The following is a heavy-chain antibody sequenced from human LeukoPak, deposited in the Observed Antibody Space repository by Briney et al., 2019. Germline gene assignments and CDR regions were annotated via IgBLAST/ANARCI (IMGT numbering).Heavy chain of an antibody. Sequence: SETLSLTCTVSGGSINSYYWSWIRQPPGKGLEWIGYTYYSGSTNYNPSLKSRVTISVDTSKNQFSLTLSSVTAADTAVYYCARGAWDDILTPFDYWGQGTLVTVSS. CDR2: TYYSGST. D-gene: IGHD3-9*01. V-gene: IGHV4-59*01. CDR3: ARGAWDDILTPFDY. J-gene: IGHJ4*02. CDR1: GGSINSYY.